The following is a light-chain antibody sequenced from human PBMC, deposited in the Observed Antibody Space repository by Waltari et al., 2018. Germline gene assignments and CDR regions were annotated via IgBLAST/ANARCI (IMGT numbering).Light chain of an antibody. Sequence: EIMLTQSPGTLSLSPGERATLSCRASQSISKNLAWYQQKPGQAPRLLIYDAASRATGIPDSFGGSGSGTDFSLTISILEPADSAVYYCQKYGTLPATFGQGTKVEIK. J-gene: IGKJ1*01. CDR2: DAA. V-gene: IGKV3-20*01. CDR1: QSISKN. CDR3: QKYGTLPAT.